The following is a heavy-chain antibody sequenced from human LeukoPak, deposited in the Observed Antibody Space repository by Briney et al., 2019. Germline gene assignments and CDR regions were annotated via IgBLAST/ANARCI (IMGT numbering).Heavy chain of an antibody. CDR1: GLTFSSYS. D-gene: IGHD3-10*01. Sequence: GGSLRLSCAASGLTFSSYSMMWVRQAPGKGLEWVSYISSSSTTIHYADSVKGRFTISRDNAKNSVYLQMNSLRAEDTAVYYCARKGSQWEFLVDYWGQGTLVTVSS. V-gene: IGHV3-48*01. CDR3: ARKGSQWEFLVDY. CDR2: ISSSSTTI. J-gene: IGHJ4*02.